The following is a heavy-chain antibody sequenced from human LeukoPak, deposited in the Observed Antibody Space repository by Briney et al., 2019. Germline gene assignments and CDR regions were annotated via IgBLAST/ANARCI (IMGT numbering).Heavy chain of an antibody. CDR2: ISGSGGST. CDR1: GFTFSSYA. Sequence: PGGSLRLSCAASGFTFSSYAMSWVRQAPGKGLEWVSAISGSGGSTYYADSVKGRFTISRDNSKNTLYLQMNSLRAEDTAVYYCARDWYNSLNYFDYWGQGSLVTVSS. J-gene: IGHJ4*02. CDR3: ARDWYNSLNYFDY. V-gene: IGHV3-23*01. D-gene: IGHD1-1*01.